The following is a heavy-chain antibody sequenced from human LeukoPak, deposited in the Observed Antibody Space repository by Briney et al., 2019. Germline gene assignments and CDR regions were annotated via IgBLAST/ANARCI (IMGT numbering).Heavy chain of an antibody. CDR3: ARDERPSYYGSGRGING. J-gene: IGHJ4*02. Sequence: PGGSLRLSCAASGFTFSSYEMNWVRQAPGKGPEWVSYISSSGSTIYYADSVKGRFTISRDNAKNSLYLQMNSLRAEDTAVYYCARDERPSYYGSGRGINGWGQGTLVTVSS. D-gene: IGHD3-10*01. V-gene: IGHV3-48*03. CDR1: GFTFSSYE. CDR2: ISSSGSTI.